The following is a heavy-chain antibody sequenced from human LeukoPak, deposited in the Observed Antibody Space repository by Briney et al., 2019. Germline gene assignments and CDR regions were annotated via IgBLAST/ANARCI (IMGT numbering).Heavy chain of an antibody. D-gene: IGHD5-18*01. Sequence: PGASVKVSCKASGYTFTSYAMNWVRQAPGQGLEWMGWINPNSGGTNYAQKFQGRVTMTRDTSISTAYMELSRLRSDDTAVYYCARDRLGGYSYGYYYWGQGTLVTVSS. CDR3: ARDRLGGYSYGYYY. J-gene: IGHJ4*02. CDR1: GYTFTSYA. CDR2: INPNSGGT. V-gene: IGHV1-2*02.